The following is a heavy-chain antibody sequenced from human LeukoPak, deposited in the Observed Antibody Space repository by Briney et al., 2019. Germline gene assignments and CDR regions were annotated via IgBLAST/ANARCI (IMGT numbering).Heavy chain of an antibody. CDR1: GFTFSDYD. V-gene: IGHV3-11*01. D-gene: IGHD6-19*01. CDR3: ARDVEVAGLRGFDY. J-gene: IGHJ4*02. CDR2: ISNSGSTI. Sequence: GGSLRLSCAASGFTFSDYDMSWMRQAPGKGLEWVSYISNSGSTIYYADSVKGRFTISRDNAKNSLYLQMNSLRAEDTAVYYCARDVEVAGLRGFDYWGQGTLVTVSS.